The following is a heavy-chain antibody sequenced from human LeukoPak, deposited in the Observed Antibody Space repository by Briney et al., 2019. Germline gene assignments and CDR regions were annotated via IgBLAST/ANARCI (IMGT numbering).Heavy chain of an antibody. CDR1: GFTFSSYA. CDR3: AKDGYSSSWSGLNWFDP. D-gene: IGHD6-13*01. J-gene: IGHJ5*02. CDR2: ISGSGGST. V-gene: IGHV3-23*01. Sequence: GGSLRLSCAASGFTFSSYAMSWARQAPGKGLEWVSAISGSGGSTYYADSVKGRFTISRDNSKNTLYLQMNSLRAEDTAVYYCAKDGYSSSWSGLNWFDPWGQGTLVTVSS.